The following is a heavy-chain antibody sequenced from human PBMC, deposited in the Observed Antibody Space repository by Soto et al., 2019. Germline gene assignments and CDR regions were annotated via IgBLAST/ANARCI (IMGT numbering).Heavy chain of an antibody. CDR2: INHSGST. J-gene: IGHJ2*01. CDR1: GGSISSGDYY. D-gene: IGHD3-22*01. Sequence: PSETLSLTCSVSGGSISSGDYYWNWIRQPPGKGLEWIGHINHSGSTNYKPSFKSRITISVDTSKNQFSLKLSSVTAADTAVYYCARGGYYDPLWYFDLWGRGTLVTVS. CDR3: ARGGYYDPLWYFDL. V-gene: IGHV4-61*08.